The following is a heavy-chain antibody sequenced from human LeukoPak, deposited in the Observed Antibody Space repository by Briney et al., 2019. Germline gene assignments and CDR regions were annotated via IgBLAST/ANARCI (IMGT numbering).Heavy chain of an antibody. J-gene: IGHJ5*02. CDR2: IYYSGST. D-gene: IGHD2-2*02. CDR1: GGSISSSSYY. CDR3: ASLSVVVPAAIKT. V-gene: IGHV4-39*01. Sequence: PSETLSLTCTVSGGSISSSSYYWGWIRQPPGKGLEWIGSIYYSGSTYYNPSLKSRVTISVDTSKNQFSLKLSSVTAADTAVYYCASLSVVVPAAIKTWGQGTLVTVSS.